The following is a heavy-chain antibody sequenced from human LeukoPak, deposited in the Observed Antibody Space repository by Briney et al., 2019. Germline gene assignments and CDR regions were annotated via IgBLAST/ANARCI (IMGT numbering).Heavy chain of an antibody. D-gene: IGHD1-26*01. Sequence: SETLSLTCTVSGAFASGGHYYWIWIRQHPGKGLEWIGFTSYSGGAFYNPSLMSRIILSVDRSQNQLSLKLNAVTAADTAVYFCEWARVEYSDYDSWGQGALVSVSS. J-gene: IGHJ4*02. CDR2: TSYSGGA. V-gene: IGHV4-31*03. CDR3: EWARVEYSDYDS. CDR1: GAFASGGHYY.